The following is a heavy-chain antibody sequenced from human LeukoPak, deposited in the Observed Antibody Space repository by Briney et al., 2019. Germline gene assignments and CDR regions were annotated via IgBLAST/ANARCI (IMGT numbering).Heavy chain of an antibody. D-gene: IGHD2-15*01. CDR2: IYYSGST. CDR1: GGSISSYY. CDR3: ARGSTRDKFDP. Sequence: MPSETLSLTCTVSGGSISSYYWSWLRQPPGKGLEWIGYIYYSGSTNYNPSLKSRVTISVDTSKNQFSLKLSSVTAADTAVYYCARGSTRDKFDPWGQGTLVTVSS. J-gene: IGHJ5*02. V-gene: IGHV4-59*01.